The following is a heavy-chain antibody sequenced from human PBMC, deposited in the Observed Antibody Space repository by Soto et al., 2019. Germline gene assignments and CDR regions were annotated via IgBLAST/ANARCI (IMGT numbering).Heavy chain of an antibody. CDR2: ISYDGSHK. D-gene: IGHD3-22*01. CDR1: GFTFNNHG. Sequence: GGSLRLSCAASGFTFNNHGMHWVRQAPGKGLEWVAFISYDGSHKYADSVKGRFTVSRDNSKNTLYLQMNSLRAEDTAVYYRAKEPRYYDSSCYLDYWGQGTLVTVSS. CDR3: AKEPRYYDSSCYLDY. V-gene: IGHV3-30*02. J-gene: IGHJ4*02.